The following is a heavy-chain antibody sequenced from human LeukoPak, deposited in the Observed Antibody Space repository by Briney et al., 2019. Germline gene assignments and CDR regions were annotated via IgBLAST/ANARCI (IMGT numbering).Heavy chain of an antibody. D-gene: IGHD3-10*01. J-gene: IGHJ4*02. CDR3: ARVTTYGPYHDY. CDR1: GFTFSNYW. Sequence: PGGSLRLSCAASGFTFSNYWIHWVRQAPGKGLVWVSRINSDGTTIAYADSVKGRFTISRDSARNTLSLQMNSLRDEDTAVYYCARVTTYGPYHDYWGQGTLVTVSS. V-gene: IGHV3-74*01. CDR2: INSDGTTI.